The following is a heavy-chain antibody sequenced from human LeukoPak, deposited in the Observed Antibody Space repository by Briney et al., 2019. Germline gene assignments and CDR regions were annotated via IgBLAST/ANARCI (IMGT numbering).Heavy chain of an antibody. CDR1: GASLSSSSYY. V-gene: IGHV4-39*07. CDR3: ARVSGYCSTTSCRGLEN. Sequence: PSETLSLTCTVSGASLSSSSYYWGWIRQPPGKGLEWIGSVYYSGSTNFNPSLKSRVTISVDTSKNQFSLKLSSVTAADTAIYYCARVSGYCSTTSCRGLENWGQGILVTVSP. CDR2: VYYSGST. D-gene: IGHD2-2*01. J-gene: IGHJ4*02.